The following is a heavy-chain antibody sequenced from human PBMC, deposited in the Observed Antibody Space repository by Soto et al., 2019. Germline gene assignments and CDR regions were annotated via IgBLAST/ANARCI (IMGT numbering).Heavy chain of an antibody. V-gene: IGHV1-18*01. CDR1: GYTFSNNG. Sequence: QVQLVQSGDEVKKPGASVKVSCKASGYTFSNNGISWVRQAPGQGLEWMGWISADNGNTNSAQKFQGRVTMTTDTSTGTAYMEQRSLRVDDTAVYYCASGRSTDMIRGLYYGMDVWGQGTTVIVSS. D-gene: IGHD3-16*01. J-gene: IGHJ6*02. CDR3: ASGRSTDMIRGLYYGMDV. CDR2: ISADNGNT.